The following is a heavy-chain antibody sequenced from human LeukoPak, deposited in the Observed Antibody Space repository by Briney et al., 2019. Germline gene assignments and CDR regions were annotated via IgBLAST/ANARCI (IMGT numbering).Heavy chain of an antibody. V-gene: IGHV3-30-3*01. CDR2: ISYDGSNK. J-gene: IGHJ3*02. CDR3: ARDFLGSSAFDI. CDR1: GFTFSSYA. D-gene: IGHD2/OR15-2a*01. Sequence: PGGSLRLSCAASGFTFSSYAMHWVRQAPGKGLEWVAVISYDGSNKYYADSVKGRFTISRDNSKNTLYLQMNSLRAEDTAVYYCARDFLGSSAFDIWGQGTMVTVSS.